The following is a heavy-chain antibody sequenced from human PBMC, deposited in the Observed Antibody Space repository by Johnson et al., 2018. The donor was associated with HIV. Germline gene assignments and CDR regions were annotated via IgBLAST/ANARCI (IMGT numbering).Heavy chain of an antibody. Sequence: VQLVESGGGLVQPGRSLRLSCAASGFTFDDYAMHWVRQAPGKGLEWVSGISWNSGRIGYADSVKGRFTIYRDNAKNSLYLQMNSLRAEDTALYSCAKDTTFCSSHAFDIWCQGTMVTVSS. CDR3: AKDTTFCSSHAFDI. CDR2: ISWNSGRI. V-gene: IGHV3-9*01. CDR1: GFTFDDYA. D-gene: IGHD2/OR15-2a*01. J-gene: IGHJ3*02.